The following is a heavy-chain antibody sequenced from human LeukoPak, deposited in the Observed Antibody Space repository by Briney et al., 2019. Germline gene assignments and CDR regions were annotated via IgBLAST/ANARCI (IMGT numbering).Heavy chain of an antibody. J-gene: IGHJ4*02. Sequence: AASVKVSCKASGNIFTGYYMHWVRQAPGQGLEWMGWINPNSGGTKYAQKFQGRVTMTRDTSITTAYMELSRLRSDDTAVYYCARGSSGWSSFDYWGQGTLVTVSS. CDR2: INPNSGGT. V-gene: IGHV1-2*02. CDR1: GNIFTGYY. CDR3: ARGSSGWSSFDY. D-gene: IGHD6-19*01.